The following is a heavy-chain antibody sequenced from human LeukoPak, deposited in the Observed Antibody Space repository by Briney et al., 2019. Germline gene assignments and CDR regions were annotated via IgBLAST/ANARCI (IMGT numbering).Heavy chain of an antibody. Sequence: PSETLSLTCTVSGYSISSGSCWGWIRQPPGEGLDWIGSIYHSGSTFYNPSLKSRVTISVDTSKNQFSLKLSSVTAADTAVYYCARDSGYDSFMTRTNNWFDPWGQGTLVTVSS. CDR3: ARDSGYDSFMTRTNNWFDP. J-gene: IGHJ5*02. CDR2: IYHSGST. CDR1: GYSISSGSC. D-gene: IGHD5-12*01. V-gene: IGHV4-38-2*02.